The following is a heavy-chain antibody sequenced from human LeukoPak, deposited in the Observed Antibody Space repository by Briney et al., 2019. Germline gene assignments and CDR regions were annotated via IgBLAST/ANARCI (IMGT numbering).Heavy chain of an antibody. V-gene: IGHV5-51*01. CDR3: ARQDPYYYDSSGYPSDAFDI. CDR1: GYSFTSYW. Sequence: GESLKISCQGSGYSFTSYWIGWVRQLPGKGLEWMGIIYPGDSATRYSPSFQGQVTISADKSISTAYLQWSSLKASDTAMYYCARQDPYYYDSSGYPSDAFDIWGQGTMVTVSS. J-gene: IGHJ3*02. D-gene: IGHD3-22*01. CDR2: IYPGDSAT.